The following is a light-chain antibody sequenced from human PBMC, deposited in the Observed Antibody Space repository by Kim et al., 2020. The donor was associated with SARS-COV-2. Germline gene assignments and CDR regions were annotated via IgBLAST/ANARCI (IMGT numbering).Light chain of an antibody. J-gene: IGLJ3*02. V-gene: IGLV3-25*03. CDR1: ALPKQY. Sequence: SPGQTARITCSGDALPKQYAYWYQQKPGQAPVLVRYKDSERPSGIPERFSGSSSGTTVTLTISGVQAEDEADYYCQSADSSGTSWVFGGGTQLTVL. CDR2: KDS. CDR3: QSADSSGTSWV.